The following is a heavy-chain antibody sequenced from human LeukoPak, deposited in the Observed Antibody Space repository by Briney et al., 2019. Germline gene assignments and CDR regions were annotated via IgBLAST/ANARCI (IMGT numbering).Heavy chain of an antibody. CDR2: IIPIFGIT. D-gene: IGHD1-1*01. Sequence: GASVKVSCKASGGTFSSYAISWVRQAPGQGLEWMGRIIPIFGITNYAQKFQGRVTITADKSTSTAYMELSSLRSEDTAVYYCARGRGRLEFPPSVFDAFDMWGQGTMVTVSS. CDR1: GGTFSSYA. V-gene: IGHV1-69*04. J-gene: IGHJ3*02. CDR3: ARGRGRLEFPPSVFDAFDM.